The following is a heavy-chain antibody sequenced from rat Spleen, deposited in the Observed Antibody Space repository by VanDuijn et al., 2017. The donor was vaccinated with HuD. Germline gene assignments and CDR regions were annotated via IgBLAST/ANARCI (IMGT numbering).Heavy chain of an antibody. Sequence: EVQLVESGGGLVQPGRSLKLSCAASGFTFSNYCMTWVRQGPTKSLEWVASISTNTYYRDSVKGRFTVSRDNAKNTLYLQLDSLRSEDTATYYCARRHYGYTDYFDYWGQGVMVTVSS. J-gene: IGHJ2*01. CDR3: ARRHYGYTDYFDY. CDR2: ISTNT. CDR1: GFTFSNYC. D-gene: IGHD1-9*01. V-gene: IGHV5S13*01.